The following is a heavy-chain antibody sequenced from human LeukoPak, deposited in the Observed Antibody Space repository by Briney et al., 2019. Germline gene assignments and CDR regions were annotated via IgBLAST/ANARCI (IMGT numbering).Heavy chain of an antibody. V-gene: IGHV4-4*07. CDR1: GGSISSYY. CDR3: AREQYYDFWSGYWPFDY. D-gene: IGHD3-3*01. Sequence: PSETLSLTCTVSGGSISSYYWSWIRQPAGKGLGWIGRIYTSGSTNYNPSLKSRVTMSVDTSKNQFSLKLSSVTAADTAVYYCAREQYYDFWSGYWPFDYWGQGTLVTVSS. J-gene: IGHJ4*02. CDR2: IYTSGST.